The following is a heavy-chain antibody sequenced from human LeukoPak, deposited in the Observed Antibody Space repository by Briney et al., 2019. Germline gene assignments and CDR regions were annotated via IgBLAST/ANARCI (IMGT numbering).Heavy chain of an antibody. V-gene: IGHV4-34*01. CDR1: GASFSGYY. CDR2: INHSGST. J-gene: IGHJ4*02. D-gene: IGHD3-22*01. CDR3: ARGNPITMIVVVVTDRYFDY. Sequence: ASETLSFTCAVYGASFSGYYWNWIRQPPGKGLEWIGEINHSGSTNYNPSLKSRVTISVDTSKNQFSLKLSSVTAADTAVYYCARGNPITMIVVVVTDRYFDYWGQGTLVTVSS.